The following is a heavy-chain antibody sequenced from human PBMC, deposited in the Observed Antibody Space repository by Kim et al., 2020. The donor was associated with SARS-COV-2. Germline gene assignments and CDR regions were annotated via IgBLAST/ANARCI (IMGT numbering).Heavy chain of an antibody. Sequence: GGSLRLSCAASGFTFDDYAMHWVRQAPGKGLEWVSGISWNSGSIGYADSVKGRFTISRDNAKNSLYLQMNSLRAEDTALYYCAKDIRFRFLEWLFDYWGQGTLVTVSS. CDR2: ISWNSGSI. CDR1: GFTFDDYA. CDR3: AKDIRFRFLEWLFDY. D-gene: IGHD3-3*01. J-gene: IGHJ4*02. V-gene: IGHV3-9*01.